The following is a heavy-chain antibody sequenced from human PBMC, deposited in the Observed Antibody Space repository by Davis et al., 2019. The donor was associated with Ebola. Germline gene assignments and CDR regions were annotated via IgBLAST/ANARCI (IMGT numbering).Heavy chain of an antibody. D-gene: IGHD3-3*01. Sequence: PGGSLTLSCAASGFTFSSYEMNWVRQAPGKGLEWVGRIKSKTDGGTTDYAAPVKGRFTIPRDDSKNTLYLQMNSLKTEDTAVYYCTTDSIGVVIIRRWGQGTLVTVSS. CDR3: TTDSIGVVIIRR. V-gene: IGHV3-15*01. CDR1: GFTFSSYE. J-gene: IGHJ4*02. CDR2: IKSKTDGGTT.